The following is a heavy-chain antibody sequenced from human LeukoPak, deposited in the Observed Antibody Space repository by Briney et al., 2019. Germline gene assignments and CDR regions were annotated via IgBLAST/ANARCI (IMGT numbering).Heavy chain of an antibody. CDR1: GFTVSGNY. J-gene: IGHJ4*02. CDR3: AKSDTYYYDSSGDYFDY. V-gene: IGHV3-23*01. CDR2: ISGSGGST. D-gene: IGHD3-22*01. Sequence: PGGSLRLSCAVSGFTVSGNYMSWVRQAPGKGLEWVSAISGSGGSTYYADSVKGRFTTSRDNSKNTLYLQMNSLRAEDTAVYYCAKSDTYYYDSSGDYFDYWGQGTLVTVSS.